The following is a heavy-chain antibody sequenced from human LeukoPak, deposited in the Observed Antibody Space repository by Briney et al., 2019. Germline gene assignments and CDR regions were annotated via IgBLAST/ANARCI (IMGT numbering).Heavy chain of an antibody. CDR3: ARLSGYSSGHYYSDY. Sequence: SETLSLTCTVSGGSISSDYWSWIRQPPGKGLEWIGYIYYRGSTNYNPSLKSRVTISVDTSKNQFSLKLSPVTAADTAVYYCARLSGYSSGHYYSDYWGQGTLVTVSS. D-gene: IGHD3-22*01. CDR1: GGSISSDY. CDR2: IYYRGST. V-gene: IGHV4-59*01. J-gene: IGHJ4*02.